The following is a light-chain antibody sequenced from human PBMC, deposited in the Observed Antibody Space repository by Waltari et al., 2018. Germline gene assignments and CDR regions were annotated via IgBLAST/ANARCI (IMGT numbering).Light chain of an antibody. CDR1: SSNIGAGYD. CDR2: GNS. J-gene: IGLJ2*01. CDR3: QSYDSSLSVDVV. V-gene: IGLV1-40*01. Sequence: QSVLTQPPSVSGAPGQRVTISCTGSSSNIGAGYDVHWYPQLPGTAPKPLISGNSNRPSGVPDRFSGSKSGTSASLAITGLQAEDEADYYCQSYDSSLSVDVVFGGGTKLTVL.